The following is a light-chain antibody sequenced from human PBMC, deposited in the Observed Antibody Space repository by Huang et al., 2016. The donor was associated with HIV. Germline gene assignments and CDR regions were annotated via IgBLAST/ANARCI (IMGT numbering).Light chain of an antibody. J-gene: IGKJ3*01. CDR2: GAS. Sequence: ELVLTQSPGTLSLSPGERATLSCRASQSVSSRYLAWYQQKPGQAPRLLIYGASYRATGIPDRFSGSGSGTDFTLTISRLEPEDLAVYYCQQYGTSRIFTFGPGTRVDIK. V-gene: IGKV3-20*01. CDR3: QQYGTSRIFT. CDR1: QSVSSRY.